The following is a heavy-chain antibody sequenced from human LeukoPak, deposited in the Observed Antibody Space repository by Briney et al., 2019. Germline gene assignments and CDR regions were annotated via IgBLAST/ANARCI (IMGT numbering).Heavy chain of an antibody. D-gene: IGHD4-11*01. J-gene: IGHJ4*02. CDR1: GGSISTYY. V-gene: IGHV4-4*07. CDR3: ARDFLLQSEGLFDY. CDR2: FYISGST. Sequence: SETLSLTCTVSGGSISTYYWSWIRQPAGKGLEWIGRFYISGSTNYNPSLKSRVTMSVDASKNQFSLRLNSVTAADTAVYYCARDFLLQSEGLFDYWGQGTLVTVSS.